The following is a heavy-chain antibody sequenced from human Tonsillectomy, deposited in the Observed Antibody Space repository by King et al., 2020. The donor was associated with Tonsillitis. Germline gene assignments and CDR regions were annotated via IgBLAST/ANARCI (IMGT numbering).Heavy chain of an antibody. D-gene: IGHD3-3*01. CDR1: GGTFSSYA. V-gene: IGHV1-69*06. CDR3: AGQTDFWSGCDY. Sequence: VQLVQSGAEVKRPGSSVKVSCKASGGTFSSYAINWVRQAPGQGLEWMGGITPMFATTNYAQKLQGRVTITADKSTGTAYMELSSLRSEDTAVYYCAGQTDFWSGCDYWGQGTLVTVSS. CDR2: ITPMFATT. J-gene: IGHJ4*02.